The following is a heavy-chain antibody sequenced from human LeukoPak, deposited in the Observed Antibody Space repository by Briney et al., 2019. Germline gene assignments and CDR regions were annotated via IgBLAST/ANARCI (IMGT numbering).Heavy chain of an antibody. CDR2: IYYSGST. CDR3: ARDGVGWLYYFDY. V-gene: IGHV4-30-4*01. D-gene: IGHD6-19*01. J-gene: IGHJ4*02. CDR1: GGSISSGDYY. Sequence: PSQTLSLTCTVSGGSISSGDYYWSWIRQPPGKGLEWIGYIYYSGSTYYNPSLKSRVTISVDTSKNQFSLKLSSVTAADTAVYYCARDGVGWLYYFDYWGQGTLVTVSS.